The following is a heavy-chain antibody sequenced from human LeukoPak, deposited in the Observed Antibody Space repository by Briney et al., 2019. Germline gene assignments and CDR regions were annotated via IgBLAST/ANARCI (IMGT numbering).Heavy chain of an antibody. CDR1: GGTFSSYA. Sequence: SVKVSCKASGGTFSSYAISWVRQAPGQGLERMGRIIPIFGTANYAQKFQGRVTITTDESTSTAYMELSSLRSEDTAVYYCARDLVVVVPAAMTPGGWFDPWGQGTLVTVSS. CDR3: ARDLVVVVPAAMTPGGWFDP. J-gene: IGHJ5*02. D-gene: IGHD2-2*01. V-gene: IGHV1-69*05. CDR2: IIPIFGTA.